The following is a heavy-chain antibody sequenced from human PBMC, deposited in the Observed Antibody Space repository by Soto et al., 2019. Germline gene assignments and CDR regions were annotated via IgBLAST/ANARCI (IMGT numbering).Heavy chain of an antibody. Sequence: QLQLVQSGAEVKKPGSSVKVSCKASGGTFSSYAISWVRQAPGQGLEWMGDIIPIFGTPFYAQKFHGRLTVSAEECTATASMELGSLRAADTAVYYCVRGRPQYRYFEIWGRGTLVTVSS. CDR3: VRGRPQYRYFEI. J-gene: IGHJ2*01. D-gene: IGHD2-2*01. V-gene: IGHV1-69*01. CDR1: GGTFSSYA. CDR2: IIPIFGTP.